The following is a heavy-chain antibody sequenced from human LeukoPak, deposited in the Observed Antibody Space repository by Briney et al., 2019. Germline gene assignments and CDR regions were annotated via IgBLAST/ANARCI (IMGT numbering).Heavy chain of an antibody. CDR3: AREDCSGGSCDSSWFDP. Sequence: SVKVSCKASGGTFSSYAISWVRQAPGQGLEWMGGIIPIFGTANYAQKFQGRVTITADKSTSTAYMELSSLRSEDTAVYYCAREDCSGGSCDSSWFDPWGQGTLVTVSS. CDR1: GGTFSSYA. D-gene: IGHD2-15*01. J-gene: IGHJ5*02. V-gene: IGHV1-69*06. CDR2: IIPIFGTA.